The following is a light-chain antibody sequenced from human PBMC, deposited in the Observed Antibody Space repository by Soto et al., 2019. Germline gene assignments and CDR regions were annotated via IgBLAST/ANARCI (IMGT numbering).Light chain of an antibody. V-gene: IGKV3-20*01. J-gene: IGKJ1*01. CDR3: QQYGSSPRT. Sequence: VVDLSRGTLSWAPEERGTLSCRASQSVSSSYLAWYQPKPGQAPRLLIYGASSRATGIPDRFSGSGSGTDFTLTISRLEPEDFAVYYCQQYGSSPRTFGQGTKVDI. CDR1: QSVSSSY. CDR2: GAS.